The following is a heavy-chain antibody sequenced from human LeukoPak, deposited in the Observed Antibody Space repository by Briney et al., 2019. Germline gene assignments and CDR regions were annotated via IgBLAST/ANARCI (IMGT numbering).Heavy chain of an antibody. Sequence: GESLRLSCAASGFTFSNYAMNWVRQAPGKGLEWVAVISREGGIAYHADSVKGRFTISRDNSKNTLYLQVNSLRADDTAVYYCARHFTTGSIDHWGQGNLVTVSS. CDR3: ARHFTTGSIDH. CDR1: GFTFSNYA. CDR2: ISREGGIA. D-gene: IGHD3-9*01. J-gene: IGHJ4*02. V-gene: IGHV3-30-3*01.